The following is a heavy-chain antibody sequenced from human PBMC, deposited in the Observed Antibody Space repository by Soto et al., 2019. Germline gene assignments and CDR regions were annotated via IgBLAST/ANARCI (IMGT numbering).Heavy chain of an antibody. D-gene: IGHD1-1*01. CDR1: GFNFSTYW. CDR3: VRGGYMHACDI. Sequence: EVQLVESGGGLVQPGGSLRLSCAAAGFNFSTYWMYWVRQAPGKGLVWVAHINSDGSSTNYAEAVKGRFTFSRDNAKNTLYLQMNSLRAEATAVYYCVRGGYMHACDIWGQGTMVTVSS. CDR2: INSDGSST. J-gene: IGHJ3*02. V-gene: IGHV3-74*01.